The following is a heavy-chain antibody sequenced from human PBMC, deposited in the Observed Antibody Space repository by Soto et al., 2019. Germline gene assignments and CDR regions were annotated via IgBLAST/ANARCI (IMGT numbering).Heavy chain of an antibody. CDR2: ISAFNGNT. CDR3: ARDRGVAPPVAGNTHYYYYMDV. CDR1: GYGFTNYG. Sequence: QDQLVQSGAEVKKPGASVTVSCKASGYGFTNYGITWVRQAPGQGLEWLGWISAFNGNTHYAQKVQGRVTMTTDAATSTAYMELRSLRSDDTAVYYCARDRGVAPPVAGNTHYYYYMDVWGKGTTVTVSS. J-gene: IGHJ6*03. D-gene: IGHD6-19*01. V-gene: IGHV1-18*01.